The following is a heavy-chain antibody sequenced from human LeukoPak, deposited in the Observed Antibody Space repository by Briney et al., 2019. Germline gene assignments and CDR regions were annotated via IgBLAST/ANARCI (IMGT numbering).Heavy chain of an antibody. CDR2: IIPILGIA. CDR1: GYTFTSYG. CDR3: ASIAAAATFYFDY. J-gene: IGHJ4*02. V-gene: IGHV1-69*04. D-gene: IGHD6-13*01. Sequence: SVKVSCKASGYTFTSYGISWVRQAPGQGLEWMGRIIPILGIANYAQKFQGRVTITADKSTSTAYMELSSLRSEDTAVYYCASIAAAATFYFDYWGQGTLVTVSS.